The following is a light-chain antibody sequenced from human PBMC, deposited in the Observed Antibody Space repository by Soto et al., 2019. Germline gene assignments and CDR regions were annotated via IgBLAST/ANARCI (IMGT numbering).Light chain of an antibody. Sequence: EIVLTQSPGTLSLSPGERATLSCRASQSVSSSALAWYQQKPGQAPRLLMYGASSRATGIPDRFSGSGSGTDFSLTISRLEPEDFAVYYCQQYGSSPQTFGQGTKVEIK. V-gene: IGKV3-20*01. J-gene: IGKJ1*01. CDR1: QSVSSSA. CDR2: GAS. CDR3: QQYGSSPQT.